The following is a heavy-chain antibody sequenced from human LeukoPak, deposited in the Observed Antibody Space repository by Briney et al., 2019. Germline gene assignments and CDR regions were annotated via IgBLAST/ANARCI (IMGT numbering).Heavy chain of an antibody. D-gene: IGHD3-10*01. CDR1: GGSFSGYY. V-gene: IGHV4-34*01. Sequence: SETLSLTCAVYGGSFSGYYWSWIRQPPGKGLEWIGEINHSGSTNYNPSLKSRVTISVDTPKNQFSLKLSSVTAADTAVYYCASTFRYYYGSGTFGYWGQGTLVTVSS. CDR2: INHSGST. J-gene: IGHJ4*02. CDR3: ASTFRYYYGSGTFGY.